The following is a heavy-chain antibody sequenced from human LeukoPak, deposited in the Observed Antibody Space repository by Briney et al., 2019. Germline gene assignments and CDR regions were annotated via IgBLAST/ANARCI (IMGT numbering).Heavy chain of an antibody. D-gene: IGHD4-17*01. J-gene: IGHJ4*02. Sequence: SETLSLTCTVSGGSITSYYWAWLRQPPEKGLEWIGYIYYSGYNNYNPSLKSRVSMSVDTSKNQFSLKLTSVTAAGTAVYYCARHTIASDGARLFDYWGRGTLVTVSS. V-gene: IGHV4-59*08. CDR2: IYYSGYN. CDR3: ARHTIASDGARLFDY. CDR1: GGSITSYY.